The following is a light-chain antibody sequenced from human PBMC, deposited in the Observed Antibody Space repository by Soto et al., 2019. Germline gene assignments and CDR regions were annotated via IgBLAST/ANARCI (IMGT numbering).Light chain of an antibody. V-gene: IGKV3-20*01. J-gene: IGKJ1*01. CDR3: HQYGSSTWT. CDR2: GAS. CDR1: QSVSSSY. Sequence: EIVLTQSPGTLSLSPGERATLSCRASQSVSSSYLAWYQQKPGQAPRLLIYGASSRATGIPDRLSGSGSGTDFTLTISRVEPEDLAVYYCHQYGSSTWTFGQGTKVDIK.